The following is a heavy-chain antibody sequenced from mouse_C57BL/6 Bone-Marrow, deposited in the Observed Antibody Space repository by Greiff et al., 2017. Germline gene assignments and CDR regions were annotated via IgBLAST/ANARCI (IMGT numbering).Heavy chain of an antibody. D-gene: IGHD1-1*01. Sequence: DVKLVESGGDLVKPGGSLKLSCAASGFTFSSYGMSWVRQTPDKRLEWVATISSGGSYTYYPDSVKGRFTISRDNAKNTLYLQMSRLKSEDTAMYYCARHGNYVPYYAMDYWGQGTSVTVSS. CDR3: ARHGNYVPYYAMDY. J-gene: IGHJ4*01. V-gene: IGHV5-6*02. CDR2: ISSGGSYT. CDR1: GFTFSSYG.